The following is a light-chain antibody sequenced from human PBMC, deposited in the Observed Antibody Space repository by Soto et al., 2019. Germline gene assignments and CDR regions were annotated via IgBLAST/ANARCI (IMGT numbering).Light chain of an antibody. V-gene: IGLV2-8*01. J-gene: IGLJ1*01. CDR1: GSDVGGYNF. Sequence: QSALTQPASVSGSPGQSITISCTGTGSDVGGYNFVSWFQQHPGKAPKLMIYEVTKRPLGVPDRFSGSKSGNTASLTVSGLQAEDEADYYCSSYAGSDNPYVFGTGTKVTVL. CDR3: SSYAGSDNPYV. CDR2: EVT.